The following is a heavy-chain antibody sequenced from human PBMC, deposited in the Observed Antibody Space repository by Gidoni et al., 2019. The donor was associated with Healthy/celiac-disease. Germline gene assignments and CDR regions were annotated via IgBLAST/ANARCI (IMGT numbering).Heavy chain of an antibody. D-gene: IGHD3-10*01. V-gene: IGHV4-39*01. CDR1: GGSISSSSYY. Sequence: QLQLQESGPGLVKPSETLSLTCTVSGGSISSSSYYWGWIRQPPGKGLEWIGSIYYSGSTYYNPSLKSRVTISVDTSKNQFSLKLSSVTAADTAVYYCARHGLLWFGEFFDYWGQGTLVTVSS. J-gene: IGHJ4*02. CDR3: ARHGLLWFGEFFDY. CDR2: IYYSGST.